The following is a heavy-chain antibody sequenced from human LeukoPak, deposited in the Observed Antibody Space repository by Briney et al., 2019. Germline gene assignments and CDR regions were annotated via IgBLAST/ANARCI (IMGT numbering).Heavy chain of an antibody. CDR2: ISYDGSNT. CDR3: AKDPGYTSSWYGIFDY. J-gene: IGHJ4*03. CDR1: GFTFSSYG. V-gene: IGHV3-30*18. Sequence: GSLRLSCAASGFTFSSYGMHWVCQAPGKGLEWVAVISYDGSNTYYAYSAKGRYTISRDNSKNTLYLQMNSLRAEDTAVYYCAKDPGYTSSWYGIFDYWGNGTIVSVSS. D-gene: IGHD6-13*01.